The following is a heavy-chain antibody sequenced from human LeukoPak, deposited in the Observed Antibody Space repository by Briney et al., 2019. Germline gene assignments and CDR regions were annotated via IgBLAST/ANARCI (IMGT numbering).Heavy chain of an antibody. Sequence: GGSLRLSCAASGFTFSDYYMTWIRQAPGTGLEWVSYISGSGGRIHYADSVKGRLTISRDNAKNSLYLQMNSLRAEDTAVYYCASSFAAAIDYWGQGTLVTVSS. CDR2: ISGSGGRI. CDR3: ASSFAAAIDY. CDR1: GFTFSDYY. J-gene: IGHJ4*02. D-gene: IGHD6-13*01. V-gene: IGHV3-11*01.